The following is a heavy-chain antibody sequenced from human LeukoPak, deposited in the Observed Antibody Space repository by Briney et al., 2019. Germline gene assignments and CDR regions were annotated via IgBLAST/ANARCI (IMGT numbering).Heavy chain of an antibody. J-gene: IGHJ4*02. CDR3: ARRAGAYTHPYDY. CDR1: GFTFDDYG. D-gene: IGHD3-16*01. Sequence: GGSLRLSCAASGFTFDDYGMSWVRQAPGRGLEWVSFIYSAGSIYYSDSVKGRFTISIDNSKNTLYLQMNSLRAEDTAVYYCARRAGAYTHPYDYWSQGTLVTVSS. V-gene: IGHV3-53*01. CDR2: IYSAGSI.